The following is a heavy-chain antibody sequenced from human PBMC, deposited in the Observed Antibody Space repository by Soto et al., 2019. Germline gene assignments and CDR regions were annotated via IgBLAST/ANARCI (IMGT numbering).Heavy chain of an antibody. Sequence: QVQLVQSGAEVKRPGASVKVSCKAPGDTFTSYYLNWVRQAPGQGLEWMGVIKPHGGSTKYAQKYQGRITKTKDTSRSTIYMKLSSLRSDDTAIYYCARSSGGNFGIIIEGSNWFDPWGQGTLVTVSS. CDR3: ARSSGGNFGIIIEGSNWFDP. V-gene: IGHV1-46*01. J-gene: IGHJ5*02. D-gene: IGHD3-3*01. CDR2: IKPHGGST. CDR1: GDTFTSYY.